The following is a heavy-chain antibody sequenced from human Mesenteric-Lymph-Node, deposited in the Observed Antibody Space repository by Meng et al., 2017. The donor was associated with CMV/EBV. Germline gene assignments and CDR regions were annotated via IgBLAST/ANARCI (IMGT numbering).Heavy chain of an antibody. D-gene: IGHD3-16*01. V-gene: IGHV3-7*01. Sequence: SCAASGFSFSSYWMAWVRQTPGKGLEWVANMNQDGSRKYYVNSVEGRFTISRDNAKSSLYLQMNSLRVDDTSFFYCSMAGGGGVDLLYAFDIWGQGTMVTVSS. CDR2: MNQDGSRK. J-gene: IGHJ3*02. CDR1: GFSFSSYW. CDR3: SMAGGGGVDLLYAFDI.